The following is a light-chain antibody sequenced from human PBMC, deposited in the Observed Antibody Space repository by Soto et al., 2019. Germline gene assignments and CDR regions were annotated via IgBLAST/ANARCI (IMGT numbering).Light chain of an antibody. CDR2: DAS. CDR3: HQYGSSPRT. Sequence: EIVLTQSPATLSLSPGERATLSCRASQSVSSYLAWYQQKPGQAPRLLIYDASNRATGIPARFSGSGSGTDFTLTISNLEPEDFAMYFCHQYGSSPRTFGQGTKVEIK. J-gene: IGKJ1*01. V-gene: IGKV3-11*01. CDR1: QSVSSY.